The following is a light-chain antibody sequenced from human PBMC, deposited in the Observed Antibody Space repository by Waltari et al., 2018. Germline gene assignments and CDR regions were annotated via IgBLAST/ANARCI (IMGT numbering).Light chain of an antibody. J-gene: IGKJ4*01. CDR3: QQANSFPFT. CDR1: QGISIW. V-gene: IGKV1D-12*01. Sequence: DIQMTQSPSSVSASVGDTVTITCRASQGISIWLDWYQQKPGRIPNLLIYAASSLESGVPSRFSGSGSGTDFTLTITNLQPEDFATYYCQQANSFPFTFGGGTKVEI. CDR2: AAS.